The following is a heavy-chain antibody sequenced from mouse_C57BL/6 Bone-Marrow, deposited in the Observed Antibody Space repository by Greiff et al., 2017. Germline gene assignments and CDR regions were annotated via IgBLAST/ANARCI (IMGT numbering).Heavy chain of an antibody. Sequence: QVQLQQPGAELVKPGASVKMSCKASGYTFTSYWITWVKQRPGQGLEWIGDIYPGSGSTNYNKKFKSKATLTVDTSSSTAYMQLSRLTSEDSAVYYCARPYYSNYWYFDVWGTGTTVTVSS. D-gene: IGHD2-5*01. J-gene: IGHJ1*03. CDR1: GYTFTSYW. V-gene: IGHV1-55*01. CDR2: IYPGSGST. CDR3: ARPYYSNYWYFDV.